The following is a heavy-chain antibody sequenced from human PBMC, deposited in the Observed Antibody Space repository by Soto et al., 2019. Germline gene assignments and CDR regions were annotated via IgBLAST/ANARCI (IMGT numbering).Heavy chain of an antibody. CDR3: AKGDCGGDCYSFDAFDI. J-gene: IGHJ3*02. Sequence: QVQLVESGGGVVQPGRSLRLSCAASGFTFSSYGMHWVRQAPGKGLEWVAVISYDGSNKYYADSVKGRFTISRDNAKNTLYLQMNRLRAEDTAVYYCAKGDCGGDCYSFDAFDIWGQGTMGTVSS. V-gene: IGHV3-30*18. D-gene: IGHD2-21*02. CDR1: GFTFSSYG. CDR2: ISYDGSNK.